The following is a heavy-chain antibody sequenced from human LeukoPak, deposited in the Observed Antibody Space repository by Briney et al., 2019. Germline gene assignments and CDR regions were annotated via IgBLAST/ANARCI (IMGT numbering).Heavy chain of an antibody. Sequence: SVKVSCKASGGAFSSYAISWVRQAPGQGLEWMGGIIPIFGTANYAQKFQGRVTITADKSTSTAYMELSSLRSEDTAVYYCARVDYYGSGSYSKYYYMDVWGKGTTVTVSS. D-gene: IGHD3-10*01. CDR2: IIPIFGTA. CDR3: ARVDYYGSGSYSKYYYMDV. CDR1: GGAFSSYA. J-gene: IGHJ6*03. V-gene: IGHV1-69*06.